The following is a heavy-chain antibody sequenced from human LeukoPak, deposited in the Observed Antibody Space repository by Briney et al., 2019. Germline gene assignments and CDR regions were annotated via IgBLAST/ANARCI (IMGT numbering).Heavy chain of an antibody. V-gene: IGHV4-39*07. CDR1: GGSISSSNFY. CDR3: ARRRRIYGDYFVRAFDI. Sequence: PSETLSLTCTVSGGSISSSNFYWGWIRQPPGKGLEWIGSIYYSGSTYYNPSLKSRVSISVDTSKNQFSLKLSSVTAADTSVYYCARRRRIYGDYFVRAFDIWGQGTMVTVSS. D-gene: IGHD4-17*01. J-gene: IGHJ3*02. CDR2: IYYSGST.